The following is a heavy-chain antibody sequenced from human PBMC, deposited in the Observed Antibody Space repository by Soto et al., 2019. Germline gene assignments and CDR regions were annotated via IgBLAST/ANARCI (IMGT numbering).Heavy chain of an antibody. D-gene: IGHD2-8*01. CDR3: ATKRGDCPHGVCPSPY. J-gene: IGHJ4*02. CDR2: ISSGSSYI. CDR1: GFTFITYS. V-gene: IGHV3-21*01. Sequence: GGSLRLSCAASGFTFITYSMNWFRQAPGKGLEWVSSISSGSSYIFYADSVKGRFTISRDNAKNSLYLQMNSLRAEDTAVYYCATKRGDCPHGVCPSPYWGQGTLVTVSS.